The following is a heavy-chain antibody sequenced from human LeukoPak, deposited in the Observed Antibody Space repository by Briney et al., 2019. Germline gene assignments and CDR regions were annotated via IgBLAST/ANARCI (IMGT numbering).Heavy chain of an antibody. Sequence: SETLSLTCAVSGGSITIYYWSWIRQPPGKRRECIGYVYYIVSTNYNPSLKSRISLSVDPSKYQFSLKLSSVTAADTAVYYCARGQDYFDSEYYFDYWGQGTLVTVSS. CDR2: VYYIVST. D-gene: IGHD3-22*01. V-gene: IGHV4-59*01. CDR1: GGSITIYY. J-gene: IGHJ4*02. CDR3: ARGQDYFDSEYYFDY.